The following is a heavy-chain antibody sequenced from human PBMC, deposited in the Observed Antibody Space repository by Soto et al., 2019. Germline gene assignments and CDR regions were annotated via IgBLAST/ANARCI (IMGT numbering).Heavy chain of an antibody. Sequence: ASVKVSCKVSGYTLTVLSMHRVRQAPGKGLEWMGGFDPEDGETIYAQKFQGRVTMTEDTSTDTAYMELSSLRSEDTAVYYCATDLSLGWPLDYWGQGTLVTVPQ. V-gene: IGHV1-24*01. CDR3: ATDLSLGWPLDY. D-gene: IGHD7-27*01. J-gene: IGHJ4*02. CDR1: GYTLTVLS. CDR2: FDPEDGET.